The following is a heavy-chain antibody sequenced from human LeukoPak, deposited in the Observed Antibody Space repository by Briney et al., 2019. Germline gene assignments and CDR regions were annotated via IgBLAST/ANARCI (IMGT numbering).Heavy chain of an antibody. CDR1: RYTFTGYY. D-gene: IGHD4-17*01. CDR3: ARDYGDYVPFDY. J-gene: IGHJ4*02. CDR2: INPNSGGT. V-gene: IGHV1-2*02. Sequence: GASVKVSCKASRYTFTGYYLHWVRQAPGQGLEWMGWINPNSGGTNYAQKFQGRVTMTRDTSISTAYMELSRLRSDDTAVYYCARDYGDYVPFDYWGQGTLVTVSS.